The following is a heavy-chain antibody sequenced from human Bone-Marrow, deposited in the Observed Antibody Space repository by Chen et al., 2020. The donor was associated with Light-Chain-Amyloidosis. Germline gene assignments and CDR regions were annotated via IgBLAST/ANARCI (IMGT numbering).Heavy chain of an antibody. V-gene: IGHV4-34*01. CDR2: INHSGST. Sequence: QVQLQQWGAGLLKPSETLSLTCAVYGGSFSGYYWSWIRQPPGKGLEWIGEINHSGSTKYNPSLKSRLTISVDTSKKQLSLKLSSVTAADTAVYYCARGRGGGWGSYYDWGQGTLVTVSS. J-gene: IGHJ4*02. D-gene: IGHD1-26*01. CDR1: GGSFSGYY. CDR3: ARGRGGGWGSYYD.